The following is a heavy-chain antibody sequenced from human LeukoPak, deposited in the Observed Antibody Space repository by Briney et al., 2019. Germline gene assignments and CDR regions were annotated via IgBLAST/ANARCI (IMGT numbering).Heavy chain of an antibody. CDR2: INHSGST. J-gene: IGHJ5*02. V-gene: IGHV4-34*01. CDR3: ARRRVQTPRRSRWFDP. CDR1: GGSFSGYY. Sequence: SETLSLTCAVYGGSFSGYYWSWIRQPPGKGLEWIGEINHSGSTNYNPSLKSRVTISVDTSKNQFSLKLSSVTAADTAVYYCARRRVQTPRRSRWFDPWGQGTLVTVSS. D-gene: IGHD1-1*01.